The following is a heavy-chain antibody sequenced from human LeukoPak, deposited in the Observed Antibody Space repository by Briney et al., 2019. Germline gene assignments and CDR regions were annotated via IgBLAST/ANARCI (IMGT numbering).Heavy chain of an antibody. D-gene: IGHD3-10*01. CDR2: ISSSGSTI. Sequence: GGSLRLSCAASGFTVSSNYMSWVRQAPGKGLEWVSYISSSGSTIYYADSVKGRFTISRDNAKNSLYLQMNSLRAEDTALYYCAKDMGGSGSYFDYWGQGTLVTVSS. V-gene: IGHV3-11*01. CDR1: GFTVSSNY. CDR3: AKDMGGSGSYFDY. J-gene: IGHJ4*02.